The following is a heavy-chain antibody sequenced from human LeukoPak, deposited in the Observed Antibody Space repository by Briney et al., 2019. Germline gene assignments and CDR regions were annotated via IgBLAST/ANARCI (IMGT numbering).Heavy chain of an antibody. CDR3: ARHWRGYIAARRGDNWFDP. V-gene: IGHV4-4*07. J-gene: IGHJ5*02. Sequence: SETLSLTCTVSGGSISSYYWSWIRQPAGKGLEWIGRIYTSGSTNYNPSLKSRVTMSVDTSKNQFSLKLSSVTAADTAVYYCARHWRGYIAARRGDNWFDPWGQGTLVTVSS. D-gene: IGHD6-6*01. CDR1: GGSISSYY. CDR2: IYTSGST.